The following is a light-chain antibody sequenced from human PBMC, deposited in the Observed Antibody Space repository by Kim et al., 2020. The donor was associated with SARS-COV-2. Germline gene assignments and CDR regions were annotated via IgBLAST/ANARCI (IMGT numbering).Light chain of an antibody. CDR1: SSNIGAGYD. J-gene: IGLJ2*01. CDR2: GNS. Sequence: QSVLTQPPSVSGAPGQRVTISCTGSSSNIGAGYDVHWYQQLPGTAPKLLIYGNSNRPSGVPDRFSGSKSGTSASLAITGLQAEDEADYYCQSYDSSSDVVFGGGTQLTVL. CDR3: QSYDSSSDVV. V-gene: IGLV1-40*01.